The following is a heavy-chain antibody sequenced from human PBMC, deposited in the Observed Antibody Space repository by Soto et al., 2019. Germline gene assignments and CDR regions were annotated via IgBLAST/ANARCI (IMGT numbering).Heavy chain of an antibody. CDR2: ISPDGSKT. CDR3: ARVGQGQYYFDY. CDR1: GFTFSSYW. J-gene: IGHJ4*02. V-gene: IGHV3-74*01. Sequence: EVQLVESGGGLVQPGGSQRLSCAGSGFTFSSYWMHWVRQTPGEGLVWVLRISPDGSKTSYAGSVRGRFTISRDTAENTLYLQMNSLGAEDTAVYFCARVGQGQYYFDYWGQGTLVTVSS.